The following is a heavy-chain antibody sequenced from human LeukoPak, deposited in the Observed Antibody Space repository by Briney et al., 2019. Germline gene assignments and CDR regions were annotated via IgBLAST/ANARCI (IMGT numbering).Heavy chain of an antibody. D-gene: IGHD1-26*01. CDR2: ISSSSSII. CDR3: ARDGIEGGSYYGDY. V-gene: IGHV3-48*04. Sequence: GGSLRLSCAASGFTFSSYSMNWVRQAPGKGLEWVSYISSSSSIIYYADSVKGRFTISRDNAKNSLYLQMNSLRAEDTAVYYCARDGIEGGSYYGDYWGQGTLVTVSS. J-gene: IGHJ4*02. CDR1: GFTFSSYS.